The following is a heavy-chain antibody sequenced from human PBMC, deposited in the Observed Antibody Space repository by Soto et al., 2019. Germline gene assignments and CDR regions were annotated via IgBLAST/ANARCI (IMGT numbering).Heavy chain of an antibody. J-gene: IGHJ4*02. CDR3: ARAGASDWNYVSSSS. V-gene: IGHV1-18*04. D-gene: IGHD1-7*01. CDR1: CYTVTSSV. Sequence: ATSRVSLQGSCYTVTSSVFNWVRQAPGQGLEWNGWISANSGNTNYAQNVQGRVTMTTDTSTSTAYMELRSLTSDDTAVYYCARAGASDWNYVSSSSWGQGTLVTVSS. CDR2: ISANSGNT.